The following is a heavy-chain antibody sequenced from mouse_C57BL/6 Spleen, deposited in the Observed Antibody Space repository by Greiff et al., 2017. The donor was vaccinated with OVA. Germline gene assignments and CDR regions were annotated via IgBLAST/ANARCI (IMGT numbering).Heavy chain of an antibody. V-gene: IGHV1-72*01. CDR1: GYTFTSYW. J-gene: IGHJ2*01. CDR3: ARSDGYYSYYFDY. D-gene: IGHD2-3*01. CDR2: IYPNSGGT. Sequence: VQLQQPGAELVKPGASVKLSCKASGYTFTSYWMHWVKQRPGRGLEWIGRIYPNSGGTKYNEKFKSKATLTVDKPSSTAYMQLSSLTSEDSAVYYCARSDGYYSYYFDYWGQGTTLTVSS.